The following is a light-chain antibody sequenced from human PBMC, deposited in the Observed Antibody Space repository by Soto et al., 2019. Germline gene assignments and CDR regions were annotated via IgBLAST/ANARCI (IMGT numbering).Light chain of an antibody. CDR3: LQHHSYPQT. CDR2: AVS. V-gene: IGKV1-17*01. CDR1: QTISSW. J-gene: IGKJ1*01. Sequence: EMQMTHSPCTLSGSVGDRVTITCRASQTISSWLAWYQQKPGKAPKRLIYAVSSLQSGVPSRFSGSGSETDFTLTISSLQPEDFATYYCLQHHSYPQTFGQGTKVDI.